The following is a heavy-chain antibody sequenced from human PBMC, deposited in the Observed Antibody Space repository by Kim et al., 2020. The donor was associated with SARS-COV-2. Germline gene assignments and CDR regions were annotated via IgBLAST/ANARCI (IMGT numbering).Heavy chain of an antibody. CDR1: GYTLTSYV. CDR3: ARGTGYSKFDY. D-gene: IGHD6-13*01. Sequence: ASVKVSCKASGYTLTSYVMHWVRQAPGQRLEWMGWINAGNGNRKYSQKFQGRVTITRDTSASTAYMELSSLRSEDTAVHYCARGTGYSKFDYWGQGTLVTVSS. J-gene: IGHJ4*02. V-gene: IGHV1-3*01. CDR2: INAGNGNR.